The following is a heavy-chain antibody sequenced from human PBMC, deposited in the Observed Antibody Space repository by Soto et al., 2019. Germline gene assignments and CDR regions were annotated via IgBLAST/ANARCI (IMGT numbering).Heavy chain of an antibody. CDR2: ISDDGARI. J-gene: IGHJ4*02. Sequence: PGGSLRLSCVASGFVFEVYWMHWVRQVPGKGLEWVSRISDDGARIDYADSVRGRFTISRDNAKNALYLQMNALRGEDTAVYFCTRGRRPSSIGTGAVWGRGVLVTVSS. CDR3: TRGRRPSSIGTGAV. CDR1: GFVFEVYW. D-gene: IGHD2-2*01. V-gene: IGHV3-74*01.